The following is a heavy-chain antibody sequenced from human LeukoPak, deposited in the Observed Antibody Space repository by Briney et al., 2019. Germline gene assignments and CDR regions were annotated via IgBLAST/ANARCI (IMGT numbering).Heavy chain of an antibody. V-gene: IGHV1-69*05. CDR1: GGTFSSYA. CDR2: IIPIFGTA. Sequence: SVKVSCTASGGTFSSYAISWVRQAPGQGLEWMGGIIPIFGTADYAQKFQGRVTITTDESTSTAYMELSSLRSEDTAVYYCARTIVVVVAATAHDGVRGWFDPWGQGTLVTVSS. CDR3: ARTIVVVVAATAHDGVRGWFDP. D-gene: IGHD2-15*01. J-gene: IGHJ5*02.